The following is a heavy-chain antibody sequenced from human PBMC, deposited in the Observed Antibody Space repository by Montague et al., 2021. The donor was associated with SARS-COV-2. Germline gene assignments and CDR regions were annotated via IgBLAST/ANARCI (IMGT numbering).Heavy chain of an antibody. Sequence: SETRSLTSTVSGGSISSYYWGWIRQPPGKGLEWIGYIYNSGSTNYNPSLKSGVTIPLDTSKNQCSLTLNSVSAADTAVYYCPRGSYGPDDFDIWGQGTMVTVSS. CDR2: IYNSGST. V-gene: IGHV4-59*01. CDR3: PRGSYGPDDFDI. J-gene: IGHJ3*02. CDR1: GGSISSYY. D-gene: IGHD5-18*01.